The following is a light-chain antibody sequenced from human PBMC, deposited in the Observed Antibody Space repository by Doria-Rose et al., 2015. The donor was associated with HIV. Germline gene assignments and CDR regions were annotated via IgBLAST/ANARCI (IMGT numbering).Light chain of an antibody. CDR1: QSFSSTY. J-gene: IGKJ1*01. CDR3: HQYGTSWT. V-gene: IGKV3-20*01. Sequence: TQSPGTLSLSPGERATLSCRASQSFSSTYLAWYQQKPGQAPSLLIYDGSTRATGIPDRFSASGSGTDFTHTINRLEPEDFALYYCHQYGTSWTIGQGTKVEI. CDR2: DGS.